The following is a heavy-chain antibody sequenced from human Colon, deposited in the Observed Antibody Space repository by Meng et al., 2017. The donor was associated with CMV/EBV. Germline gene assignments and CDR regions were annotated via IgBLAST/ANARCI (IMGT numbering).Heavy chain of an antibody. D-gene: IGHD2-8*01. CDR1: GFTFEYHT. CDR3: AIRWRFGNGAYFDY. Sequence: GESLKISCAASGFTFEYHTMHWVRQGPGKGLEWVSLISWDGGSRHYGDSVQGRFIISRDNNKKSLYLQMNNLRPEDTAVYYCAIRWRFGNGAYFDYWGQGALVTVSS. CDR2: ISWDGGSR. V-gene: IGHV3-43*01. J-gene: IGHJ4*02.